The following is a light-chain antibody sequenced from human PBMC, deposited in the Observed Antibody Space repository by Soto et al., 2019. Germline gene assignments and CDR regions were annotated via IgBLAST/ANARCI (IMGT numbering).Light chain of an antibody. CDR1: SSDVGGYNY. CDR2: DVS. V-gene: IGLV2-14*01. CDR3: SSYTGGSSHYV. J-gene: IGLJ1*01. Sequence: QSALTQPASVSGSPGQSITISCTGTSSDVGGYNYVSWYQQFPRKAPKLIINDVSNRPSGVSNRFSGSKSGNTASLTISGLQAEDEADYYCSSYTGGSSHYVSGTGTKVTVL.